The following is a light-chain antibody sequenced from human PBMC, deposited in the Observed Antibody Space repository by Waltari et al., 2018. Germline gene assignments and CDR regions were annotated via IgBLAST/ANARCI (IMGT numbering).Light chain of an antibody. CDR1: QVIDKY. V-gene: IGKV1-39*01. CDR2: AAS. Sequence: DIQMTQSPPSLSASVGDRVTITCRASQVIDKYLNWYQHKPGKAPRLLIYAASSLLSGVPSRFSGSGSGTDFTVTINSLQPEDFATYYCQQSYTTPQGTFGQGTRLDIK. CDR3: QQSYTTPQGT. J-gene: IGKJ5*01.